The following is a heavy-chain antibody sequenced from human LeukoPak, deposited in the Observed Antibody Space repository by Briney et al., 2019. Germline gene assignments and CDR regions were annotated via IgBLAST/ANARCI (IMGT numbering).Heavy chain of an antibody. D-gene: IGHD2-2*01. Sequence: SETLSLTCTVSGGSISSSSYYWGWIRQPPGKGLEWIGSIYYSGSTYYNPSLKSRVTISVDTSKNQFSLKLSSVTAADTAVYYCARAVVPAAHPGDYFDYWGQGTLVTVSS. CDR1: GGSISSSSYY. V-gene: IGHV4-39*01. CDR2: IYYSGST. CDR3: ARAVVPAAHPGDYFDY. J-gene: IGHJ4*02.